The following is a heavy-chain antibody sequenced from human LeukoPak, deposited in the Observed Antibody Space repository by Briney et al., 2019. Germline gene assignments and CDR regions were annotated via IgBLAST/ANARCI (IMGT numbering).Heavy chain of an antibody. J-gene: IGHJ4*02. V-gene: IGHV3-30*02. CDR3: AKPSSNYDFWSGYTN. CDR1: GFTFSTHA. Sequence: PGGSLRLSCAASGFTFSTHAMHWVRQAPGKGLEWVAFIRYDGSNKYYADSVKGRFTISRDNPKNTLYLQMNSLRAEDTAVYYCAKPSSNYDFWSGYTNWGQGTLVTVSS. CDR2: IRYDGSNK. D-gene: IGHD3-3*01.